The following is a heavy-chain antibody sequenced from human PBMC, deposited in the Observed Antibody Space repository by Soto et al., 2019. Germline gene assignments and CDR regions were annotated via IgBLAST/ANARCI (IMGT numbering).Heavy chain of an antibody. Sequence: ASLKVSCKASGYTFTNYGVTWVRQAPGQGLEWMGWISAYTDNPNYAQKFQGRVTMTIDTSTTTAYMDLRSLTSDDTAVYYCARVIPGAEAWFGPPGQGTVVTVSS. V-gene: IGHV1-18*01. J-gene: IGHJ5*02. CDR1: GYTFTNYG. CDR3: ARVIPGAEAWFGP. CDR2: ISAYTDNP. D-gene: IGHD2-2*01.